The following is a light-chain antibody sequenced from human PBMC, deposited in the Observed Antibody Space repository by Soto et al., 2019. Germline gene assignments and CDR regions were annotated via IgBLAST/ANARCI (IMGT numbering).Light chain of an antibody. CDR2: DDN. J-gene: IGLJ2*01. V-gene: IGLV3-21*02. Sequence: SSELTQPPSVSVAPGQTARITCGGNNIGSKSVHWYQQRPGQAPVLVVYDDNDRPSGIPERFSGSNSGNTATLTISRVEAGDEADYYCQVWDSSSDHKVFGGGTQLTVL. CDR3: QVWDSSSDHKV. CDR1: NIGSKS.